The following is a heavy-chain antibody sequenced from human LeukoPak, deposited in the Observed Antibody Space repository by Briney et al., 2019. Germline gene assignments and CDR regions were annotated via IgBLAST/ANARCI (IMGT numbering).Heavy chain of an antibody. Sequence: GGSLRLSCAASGFTVSSNYMSWVRQAPGKGLEWVSVIYSGGSTYYADSVKGRFTISRDNSKNTLYLQMNSLRAEDTAVYYCARGSYYGSGGFVDYWGQGTRVTVSS. J-gene: IGHJ4*02. V-gene: IGHV3-66*01. CDR3: ARGSYYGSGGFVDY. CDR1: GFTVSSNY. D-gene: IGHD3-10*01. CDR2: IYSGGST.